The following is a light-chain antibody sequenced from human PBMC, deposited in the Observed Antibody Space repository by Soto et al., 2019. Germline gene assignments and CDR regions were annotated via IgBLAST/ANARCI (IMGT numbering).Light chain of an antibody. CDR3: LQDYNYPWT. V-gene: IGKV1-6*01. CDR2: AAS. J-gene: IGKJ1*01. CDR1: QDIRND. Sequence: IQMTHSPSSLSLSVGDRVSITCLASQDIRNDLGWYQQKPGKAPKLLISAASSLQSGVPSRFSGSGSGTDFTLTISSLQPEDFATYYCLQDYNYPWTFGQGTKVDI.